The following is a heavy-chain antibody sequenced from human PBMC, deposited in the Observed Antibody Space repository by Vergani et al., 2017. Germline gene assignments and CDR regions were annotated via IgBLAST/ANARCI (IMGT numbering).Heavy chain of an antibody. Sequence: QVLLVQSGAAVKKPGASVRVSCKPSGYTFTNYYIHWVRQAPGQGLEWMGIINPSGGSTTYAQQFQGRLTMTRDTSTSTVYMDLSNLRSEDTAVYYCARPXGDILPPDPRRLDYWGQGSLVTVSS. J-gene: IGHJ4*02. CDR3: ARPXGDILPPDPRRLDY. V-gene: IGHV1-46*03. CDR1: GYTFTNYY. CDR2: INPSGGST.